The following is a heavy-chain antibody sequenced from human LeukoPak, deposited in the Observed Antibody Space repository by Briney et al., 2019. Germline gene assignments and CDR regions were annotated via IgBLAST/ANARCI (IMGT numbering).Heavy chain of an antibody. CDR1: GYTLSVYG. Sequence: ASVKVSCKASGYTLSVYGISWVRQAPGQGLEWVGWITTYNGEKKYSEKFQGRVTMTTDTSTSTYYMEMTSLRTDDTAIYYCARDCSNVVCYPSAYCSQPTLVSVST. D-gene: IGHD2-8*01. V-gene: IGHV1-18*01. J-gene: IGHJ4*02. CDR2: ITTYNGEK. CDR3: ARDCSNVVCYPSAY.